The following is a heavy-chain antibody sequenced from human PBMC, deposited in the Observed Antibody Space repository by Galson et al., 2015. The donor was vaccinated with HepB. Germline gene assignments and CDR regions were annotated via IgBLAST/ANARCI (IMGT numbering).Heavy chain of an antibody. D-gene: IGHD2-8*02. J-gene: IGHJ5*02. CDR3: AREWGGGLYCTGGVCGRGWFDP. CDR2: IYSGGST. Sequence: SLRLSCAASGFTVSSNYMSWVRQAPGKGLEWVSVIYSGGSTYYADSVKGRFTISRDNSKNTLYLQMNSPRAEDTAVYYCAREWGGGLYCTGGVCGRGWFDPWGQGTLVTVSS. CDR1: GFTVSSNY. V-gene: IGHV3-53*01.